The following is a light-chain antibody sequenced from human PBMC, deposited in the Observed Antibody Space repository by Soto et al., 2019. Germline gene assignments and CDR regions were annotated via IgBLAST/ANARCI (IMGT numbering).Light chain of an antibody. CDR2: GAS. CDR1: QSVSSN. CDR3: QQSNNWPDT. Sequence: IVITQSPATLSVSPGERATLSCRASQSVSSNLAWYQQKPGQAPRLLIYGASTRATGIPARFSGSGSGTEFTLTISSLQSKDFAVYYCQQSNNWPDTFGGGTKVDIK. V-gene: IGKV3-15*01. J-gene: IGKJ4*01.